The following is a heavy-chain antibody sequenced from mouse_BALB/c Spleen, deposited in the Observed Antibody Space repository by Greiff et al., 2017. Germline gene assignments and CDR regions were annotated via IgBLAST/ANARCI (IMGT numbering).Heavy chain of an antibody. CDR3: AREGYGYAMDY. D-gene: IGHD2-2*01. V-gene: IGHV5-6-5*01. J-gene: IGHJ4*01. CDR1: GFTFSSYA. CDR2: ISSGGST. Sequence: DVQLVESGGGLVKPGGSLKLSCAASGFTFSSYAMSWVRQTPEKRLEWVASISSGGSTYYPDSVKGRFTISRDNARNILYLQMSSLRSEDTAMYYCAREGYGYAMDYWGQGTSVTVSS.